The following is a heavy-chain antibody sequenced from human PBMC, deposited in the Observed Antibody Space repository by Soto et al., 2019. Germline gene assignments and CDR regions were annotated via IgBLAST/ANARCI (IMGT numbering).Heavy chain of an antibody. D-gene: IGHD3-22*01. CDR2: IYYSGST. Sequence: SVTLSLTCSLPGCSISSSSYYCGLIRQPPGKGLEWIGSIYYSGSTYYNPSLKSRVTISVDTSKNQLSLKLSSVTAADTAVYYCARRLYYDSSDFEGGGMDVWGQGTTVT. V-gene: IGHV4-39*01. J-gene: IGHJ6*02. CDR1: GCSISSSSYY. CDR3: ARRLYYDSSDFEGGGMDV.